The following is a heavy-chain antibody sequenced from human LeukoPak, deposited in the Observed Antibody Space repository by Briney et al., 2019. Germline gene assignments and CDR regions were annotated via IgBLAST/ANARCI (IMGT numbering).Heavy chain of an antibody. CDR2: ISGDGGST. CDR3: AKAGYYYYYYYMDV. Sequence: GGSLRLSCAGSEFTFHDYAMHWFRQAPGKGLELVSLISGDGGSTYYADSVKGRFTISRDNSKNSLYLQMNSLRNEDTALYYCAKAGYYYYYYYMDVWGKGTTVTVSS. CDR1: EFTFHDYA. J-gene: IGHJ6*03. V-gene: IGHV3-43*02.